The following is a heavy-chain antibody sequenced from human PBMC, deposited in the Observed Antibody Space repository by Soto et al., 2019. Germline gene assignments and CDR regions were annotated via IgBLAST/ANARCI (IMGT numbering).Heavy chain of an antibody. D-gene: IGHD4-17*01. V-gene: IGHV3-23*01. J-gene: IGHJ4*02. CDR2: ISGSGGST. CDR3: AKPTVVTPRCFDY. CDR1: GFTFSSYA. Sequence: EVQLLESGGGLVQPGGSLRLSCAASGFTFSSYAMSWVRQAPGKGLEWVSAISGSGGSTYYEDSVKGRFTISRDNSKNTMYLQMNSLRAEDTAVYYCAKPTVVTPRCFDYWGQGTLVTVYS.